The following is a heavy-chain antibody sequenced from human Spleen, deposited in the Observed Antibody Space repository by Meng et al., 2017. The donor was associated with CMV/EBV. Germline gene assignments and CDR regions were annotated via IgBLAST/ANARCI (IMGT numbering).Heavy chain of an antibody. D-gene: IGHD3-3*01. CDR3: ARADSTIFGVVIGNMDV. CDR1: GGSFSDYY. CDR2: INHSGST. V-gene: IGHV4-34*01. J-gene: IGHJ6*02. Sequence: SETLSLTCAVYGGSFSDYYWTWIRQPPGKGLEWIGEINHSGSTNYNPSLKSRVTISVDTSKNQFSLKLSSVTAADTAVYYCARADSTIFGVVIGNMDVWGQGTTVTVSS.